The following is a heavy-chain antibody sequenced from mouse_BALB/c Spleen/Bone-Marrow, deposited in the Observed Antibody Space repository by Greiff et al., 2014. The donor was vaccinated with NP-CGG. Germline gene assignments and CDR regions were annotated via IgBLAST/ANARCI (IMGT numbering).Heavy chain of an antibody. J-gene: IGHJ2*01. D-gene: IGHD1-1*01. CDR1: GFTFSTYA. CDR2: ISSGGSYT. Sequence: DVKLVESGGGLVKPGGSLKLSCAASGFTFSTYAMSWVRQTPEKRLEWVATISSGGSYTYYPDSVKGRFTISRDNAKNTLYLQMSSLRSEDTAMYYCVRITTVVATGDYWGQGTTLTVSS. CDR3: VRITTVVATGDY. V-gene: IGHV5-9-1*01.